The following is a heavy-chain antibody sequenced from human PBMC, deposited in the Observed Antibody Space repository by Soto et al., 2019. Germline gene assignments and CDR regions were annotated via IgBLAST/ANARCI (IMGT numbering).Heavy chain of an antibody. CDR1: GFSFSDTW. V-gene: IGHV3-15*07. Sequence: GGSLRLSCAAYGFSFSDTWMDWVRQAPGKGLEWVGRIKTKTDGGARDYAAPVKGRFTISRDDSEDTLYLQMNSLKTEDTAVYYCTTGGFTGINYFDYWGQGTLVTVSS. CDR2: IKTKTDGGAR. J-gene: IGHJ4*02. CDR3: TTGGFTGINYFDY.